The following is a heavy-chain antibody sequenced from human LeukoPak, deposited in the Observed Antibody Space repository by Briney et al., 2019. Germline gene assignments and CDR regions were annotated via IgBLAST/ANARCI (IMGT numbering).Heavy chain of an antibody. J-gene: IGHJ3*02. Sequence: PSETLSLTCTVSGGSISSSSYYWDWIRQSPGKGLEWIGSIYYDGSTYYNPSLKSRVTISVDTSKDQFSLKLNSVTAADTAVYYCARPKTTMMTSHDAFDIWGQGTMVTVSS. D-gene: IGHD4-17*01. CDR1: GGSISSSSYY. V-gene: IGHV4-39*01. CDR2: IYYDGST. CDR3: ARPKTTMMTSHDAFDI.